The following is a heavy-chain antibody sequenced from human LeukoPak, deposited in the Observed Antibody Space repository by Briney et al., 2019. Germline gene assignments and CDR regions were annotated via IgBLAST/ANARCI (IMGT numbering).Heavy chain of an antibody. CDR2: IYYSGST. Sequence: PSETLSLTCTVSGGSISSYYWSWIRQPPGKGLEWSGYIYYSGSTNYNPSLKSRVTISVDTSKNQFSLKLSSVTAADTAVYYCARGYGGKALYYYYYYYMDVWGKGTTVTISS. CDR1: GGSISSYY. CDR3: ARGYGGKALYYYYYYYMDV. J-gene: IGHJ6*03. V-gene: IGHV4-59*01. D-gene: IGHD4-23*01.